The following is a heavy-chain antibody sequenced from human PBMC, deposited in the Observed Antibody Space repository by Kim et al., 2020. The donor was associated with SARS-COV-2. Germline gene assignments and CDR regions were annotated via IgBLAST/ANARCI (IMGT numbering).Heavy chain of an antibody. D-gene: IGHD3-22*01. CDR3: ARVSLVYDSSGYYYGTPVYFDY. CDR1: GGSISSYY. V-gene: IGHV4-59*01. CDR2: IYYSGST. Sequence: SETLSLTCTVSGGSISSYYWSWIRQPPGKGLEWIGYIYYSGSTNYNPSLKSRVTISVDTSKNQFSLKLSSVTAADTAVYYCARVSLVYDSSGYYYGTPVYFDYWGQGTLVTVSS. J-gene: IGHJ4*02.